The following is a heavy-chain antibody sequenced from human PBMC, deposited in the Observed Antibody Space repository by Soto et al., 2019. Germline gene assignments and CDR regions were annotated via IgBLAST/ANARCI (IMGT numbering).Heavy chain of an antibody. CDR1: GGTFSSYA. CDR3: ARLIVVATYYYYYGMDV. Sequence: QVQLVQSGAEVKKPGSSVKVSCKASGGTFSSYAISWVRQAPGQGLEWMGGIIPIFGTANYAQKFQGRVTITADKSTSTAYMELSSLRSEDTAVYYCARLIVVATYYYYYGMDVWGQGTTVTVSS. CDR2: IIPIFGTA. V-gene: IGHV1-69*06. D-gene: IGHD1-26*01. J-gene: IGHJ6*02.